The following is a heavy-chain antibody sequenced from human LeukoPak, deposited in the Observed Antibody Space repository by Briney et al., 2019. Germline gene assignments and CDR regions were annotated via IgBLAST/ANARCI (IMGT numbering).Heavy chain of an antibody. D-gene: IGHD2-2*01. CDR2: IYHSGST. CDR1: GGSISSGGYY. CDR3: ARVFSSGPPRPCSSTSCYPVGWFDP. J-gene: IGHJ5*02. Sequence: SETLSLTCTVSGGSISSGGYYWSWIRQPPGKGLEWIGYIYHSGSTYYNPSLKSRVTISVDRSKNQFSLKLSSVTAADTAVYYCARVFSSGPPRPCSSTSCYPVGWFDPWGQGTLVTVSS. V-gene: IGHV4-30-2*01.